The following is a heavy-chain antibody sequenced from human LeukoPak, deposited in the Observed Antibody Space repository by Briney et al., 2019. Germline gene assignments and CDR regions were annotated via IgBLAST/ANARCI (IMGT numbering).Heavy chain of an antibody. CDR1: GFTFSSYS. D-gene: IGHD3-3*01. J-gene: IGHJ4*02. V-gene: IGHV3-21*01. CDR2: ISSSSSYI. CDR3: AKNRFAGGFDY. Sequence: GGSLRLSCAASGFTFSSYSMNWVRQAPGKGLEWVSSISSSSSYIYYADSVKGRFTISRDNAKNSLYLQMNSLRAESTALYSFAKNRFAGGFDYLGQGTLVTVSS.